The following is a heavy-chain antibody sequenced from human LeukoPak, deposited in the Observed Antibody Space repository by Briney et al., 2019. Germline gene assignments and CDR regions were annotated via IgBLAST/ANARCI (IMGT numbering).Heavy chain of an antibody. D-gene: IGHD6-13*01. V-gene: IGHV3-23*01. CDR2: ISSSGGST. Sequence: PGGSLRLSCAASGFTFSNFAMRWVRQAPGKGLEWVSGISSSGGSTYYADSVKGRFTVSRDTSTNTLYIYVSSLRAKDTPVYYCAKGLESSIWYTLIDFWGRRTVVTVS. CDR1: GFTFSNFA. J-gene: IGHJ4*02. CDR3: AKGLESSIWYTLIDF.